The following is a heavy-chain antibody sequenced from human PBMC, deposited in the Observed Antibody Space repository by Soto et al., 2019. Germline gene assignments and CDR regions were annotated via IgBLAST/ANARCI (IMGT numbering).Heavy chain of an antibody. CDR3: ARQGYHYETYSLGY. D-gene: IGHD3-22*01. V-gene: IGHV4-31*03. J-gene: IGHJ1*01. Sequence: SETLSLTCTVSGGSISSGGYYWSWIRQHPGKGLEWIGYIYYSGSTYYNPSLKSRVTISVDTSKNQFSLKLSSVTAADTAVYYCARQGYHYETYSLGYWAQGTLVTVSS. CDR1: GGSISSGGYY. CDR2: IYYSGST.